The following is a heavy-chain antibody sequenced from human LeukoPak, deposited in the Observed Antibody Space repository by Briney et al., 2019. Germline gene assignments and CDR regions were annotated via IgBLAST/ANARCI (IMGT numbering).Heavy chain of an antibody. V-gene: IGHV1-18*01. CDR3: ARDQDSSGWPAYYFDY. D-gene: IGHD6-19*01. Sequence: ASVKVSCKASGYTFTSYGISWVRQAPGQGLEWMGWISAYNGNTNYAQKLQGRVTMTTDTSTSTAYMELRSLRSEDTAVYYCARDQDSSGWPAYYFDYWGQGTLVTVSS. CDR2: ISAYNGNT. J-gene: IGHJ4*02. CDR1: GYTFTSYG.